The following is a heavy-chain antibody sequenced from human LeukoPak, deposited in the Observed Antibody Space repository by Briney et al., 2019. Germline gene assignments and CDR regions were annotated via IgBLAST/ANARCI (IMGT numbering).Heavy chain of an antibody. CDR3: AELGITMIGGV. J-gene: IGHJ6*04. Sequence: ETLSLTCTVSGGSISSSSYYWGWVRQAPGKGLEWVSYIDSVKGRFTISRDNAKNSLYLQMNSLRAEDTAVYYCAELGITMIGGVWGKGTTVTISS. V-gene: IGHV3-69-1*02. CDR2: I. CDR1: GGSISSSSYY. D-gene: IGHD3-10*02.